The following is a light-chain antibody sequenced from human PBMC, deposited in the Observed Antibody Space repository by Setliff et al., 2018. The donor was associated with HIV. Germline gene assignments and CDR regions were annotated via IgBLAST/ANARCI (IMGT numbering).Light chain of an antibody. CDR2: QAT. Sequence: QSALTQPASVSGSPGQSITISCTGTSNDGGRYDLVSWYQQHPARAPKLIIYQATRRPSGVSNRFSGSKSGNVASLTLSGLQAEDEADYYCCSTTGSNTFVFGTGTKVTVL. CDR1: SNDGGRYDL. CDR3: CSTTGSNTFV. V-gene: IGLV2-23*01. J-gene: IGLJ1*01.